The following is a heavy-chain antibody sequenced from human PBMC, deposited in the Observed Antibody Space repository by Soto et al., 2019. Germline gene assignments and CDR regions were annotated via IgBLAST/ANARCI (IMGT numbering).Heavy chain of an antibody. CDR3: ATGNVDSMLEY. CDR2: MFHSGGA. D-gene: IGHD3-3*01. V-gene: IGHV4-4*02. CDR1: DGSISTYDW. J-gene: IGHJ4*02. Sequence: PSETLSLTCVVSDGSISTYDWWTWVRQPPGKGLEWIGKMFHSGGADYSPSLKSRVTISADSSKNHFSLRLTAVTDADTAVYYCATGNVDSMLEYWGKGTQVTVSS.